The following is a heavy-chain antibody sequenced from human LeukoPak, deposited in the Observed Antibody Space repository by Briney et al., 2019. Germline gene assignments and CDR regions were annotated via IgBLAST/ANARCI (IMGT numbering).Heavy chain of an antibody. Sequence: ASVKVSCKVSGYTLTEFSMHWVRQAPGKGLEWMGAFGPEDGETIYAQDFQGRVTMTEDTSTGTTYVELSSLRSEDTAVYYCATGSSGSIDYWGQGTLVTVSS. CDR1: GYTLTEFS. J-gene: IGHJ4*02. D-gene: IGHD6-19*01. CDR2: FGPEDGET. V-gene: IGHV1-24*01. CDR3: ATGSSGSIDY.